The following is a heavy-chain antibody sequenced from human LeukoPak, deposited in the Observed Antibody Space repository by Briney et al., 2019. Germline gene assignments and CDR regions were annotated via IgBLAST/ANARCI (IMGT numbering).Heavy chain of an antibody. Sequence: GGSLRLSCAASGFTFSTYAMSWVRQAPGKGLEWVPSISGSSGSTYYADSVKGRFTISRDNSENTLYLQMNSLRDEDTAVYHCAKLLWCSSSSCYRAYGMDVWGKGTTVTVSS. V-gene: IGHV3-23*01. CDR2: ISGSSGST. CDR1: GFTFSTYA. CDR3: AKLLWCSSSSCYRAYGMDV. D-gene: IGHD2-2*02. J-gene: IGHJ6*04.